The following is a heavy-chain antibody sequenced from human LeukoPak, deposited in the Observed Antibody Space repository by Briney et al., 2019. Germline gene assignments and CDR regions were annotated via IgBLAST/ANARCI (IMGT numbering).Heavy chain of an antibody. CDR2: SRNKANSYTT. D-gene: IGHD3-16*01. CDR1: GFTFSNYY. CDR3: ARDLGGGYARGMDV. Sequence: GGSLRLSCAVSGFTFSNYYMDWVRQAPGKGLEWVGRSRNKANSYTTEYAASVKGRFTISRDDSKNSLYLQMNSLKTEDTAVYYCARDLGGGYARGMDVWGQGTTVTVSS. V-gene: IGHV3-72*01. J-gene: IGHJ6*02.